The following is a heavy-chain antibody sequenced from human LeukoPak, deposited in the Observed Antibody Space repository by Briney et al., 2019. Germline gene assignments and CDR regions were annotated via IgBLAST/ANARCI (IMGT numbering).Heavy chain of an antibody. CDR1: GFTFSSYS. CDR3: AKDREVRWLQPVDY. D-gene: IGHD5-24*01. CDR2: ISSSSSYI. J-gene: IGHJ4*02. Sequence: GGSLRLSCAASGFTFSSYSMNWVRQAPGKGLEWVSSISSSSSYIYYADSVKGRFTISRDNSKNTLYLQMNSLRAEDTAVYYCAKDREVRWLQPVDYWGQGTLVTVSS. V-gene: IGHV3-21*04.